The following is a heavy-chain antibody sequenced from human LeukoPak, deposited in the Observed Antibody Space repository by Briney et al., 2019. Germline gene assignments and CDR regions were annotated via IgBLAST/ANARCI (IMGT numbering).Heavy chain of an antibody. CDR1: GFTFSDYY. J-gene: IGHJ6*02. Sequence: GGSLRLSCAASGFTFSDYYMSWIRQAPGEGLEWVSYISSSGSTIYYADSVKGRFTISRDNAKNSLYLQMNSLRAEDTAVYYCARVEYSYGSRRYYYGMDVWGQGTTVTVSS. CDR3: ARVEYSYGSRRYYYGMDV. D-gene: IGHD5-18*01. V-gene: IGHV3-11*01. CDR2: ISSSGSTI.